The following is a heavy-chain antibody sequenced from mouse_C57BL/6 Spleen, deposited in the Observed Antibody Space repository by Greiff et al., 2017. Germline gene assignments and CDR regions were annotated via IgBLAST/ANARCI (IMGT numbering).Heavy chain of an antibody. J-gene: IGHJ3*01. CDR2: IYPGDGDT. CDR3: ARQGSSYSWFAY. Sequence: QVQLKESGPELVKPGASVKISCKASGYAFSSSWMNWVKQRPGKGLEWIGRIYPGDGDTNYNGKFKGKATLTADKSSSTAYMQLSSLTSEDSAVYFCARQGSSYSWFAYWGKGTLVTVSA. D-gene: IGHD1-1*01. V-gene: IGHV1-82*01. CDR1: GYAFSSSW.